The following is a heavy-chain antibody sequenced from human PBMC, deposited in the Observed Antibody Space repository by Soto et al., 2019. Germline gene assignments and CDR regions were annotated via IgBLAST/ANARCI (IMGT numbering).Heavy chain of an antibody. V-gene: IGHV1-46*01. Sequence: ASVKVSCKASGYTFTSYYLHWVRQAPGQGLEWVGIINPSAGSASYAQNFHGRVTMTRDTSTRQLYTELWSRRWDDTAVYYCERDKVDFGVVRYYYYGMDVRSQGITVTVSS. CDR3: ERDKVDFGVVRYYYYGMDV. CDR2: INPSAGSA. J-gene: IGHJ6*02. CDR1: GYTFTSYY. D-gene: IGHD3-3*01.